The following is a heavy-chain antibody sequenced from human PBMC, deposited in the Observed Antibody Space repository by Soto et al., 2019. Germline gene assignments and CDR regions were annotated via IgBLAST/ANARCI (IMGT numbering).Heavy chain of an antibody. J-gene: IGHJ5*02. Sequence: GESLKISCKCSGYTFTRHLIILVRPLPGKGLEWMGRIDPSDSYTNYSPSFQGHVTISADKSISTAYLQWSSLKASDTAMYYCATQYDRNDLGAHWFDPWGQGTPVTVSS. D-gene: IGHD3-16*01. CDR3: ATQYDRNDLGAHWFDP. V-gene: IGHV5-10-1*01. CDR2: IDPSDSYT. CDR1: GYTFTRHL.